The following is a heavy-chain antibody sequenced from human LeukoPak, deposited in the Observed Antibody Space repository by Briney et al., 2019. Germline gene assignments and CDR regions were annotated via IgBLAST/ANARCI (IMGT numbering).Heavy chain of an antibody. D-gene: IGHD6-6*01. CDR2: INPNSGGT. J-gene: IGHJ4*02. CDR3: ARGGYSSSSDNTWYFDY. V-gene: IGHV1-2*02. Sequence: ASVKVSCKASGYTFTGYYMHWVRQAPGQGLEWMGWINPNSGGTNYAQKFQGRVTMTRDTSISTAYMELSRLRSDDTAVYYCARGGYSSSSDNTWYFDYWGQGTLVTVSS. CDR1: GYTFTGYY.